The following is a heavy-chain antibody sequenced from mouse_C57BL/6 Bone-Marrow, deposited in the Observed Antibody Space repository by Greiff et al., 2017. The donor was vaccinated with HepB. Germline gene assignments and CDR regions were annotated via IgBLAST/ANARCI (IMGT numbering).Heavy chain of an antibody. CDR1: GFNIKDYY. D-gene: IGHD1-1*02. J-gene: IGHJ2*01. CDR3: ASGLLRWYYFDY. Sequence: EVKLMESGAELVKPGASVKLSCTASGFNIKDYYMHWVKQRTEQGLEWIGRIDPEDGETKYAPKFQGKATITADTSSNTAYLQLSSLTSEDTAVYYCASGLLRWYYFDYWGQGTTLTVSS. CDR2: IDPEDGET. V-gene: IGHV14-2*01.